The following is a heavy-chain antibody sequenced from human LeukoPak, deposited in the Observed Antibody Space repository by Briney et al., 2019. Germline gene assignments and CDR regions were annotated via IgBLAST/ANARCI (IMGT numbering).Heavy chain of an antibody. D-gene: IGHD6-19*01. CDR1: GFTFSNYG. CDR3: AKDSDIAVAGSDDALDV. V-gene: IGHV3-30*18. Sequence: GGSLRLSCAASGFTFSNYGMHWVRQTPGKGLEWVALISFDGSIEYYADSVKGRFTISRDNSKNTLFLQMNSLRPEDTAIFYCAKDSDIAVAGSDDALDVWGQGTMVTASS. CDR2: ISFDGSIE. J-gene: IGHJ3*01.